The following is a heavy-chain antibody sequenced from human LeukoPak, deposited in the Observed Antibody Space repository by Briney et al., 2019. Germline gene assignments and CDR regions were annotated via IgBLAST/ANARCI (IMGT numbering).Heavy chain of an antibody. CDR2: VYYSGTT. D-gene: IGHD6-13*01. J-gene: IGHJ3*02. Sequence: SETLSLTCTVSGGSISDTNYYWGWIRQPPGKGLEWIGSVYYSGTTYYNPSLKSRVTISVDKSKNQFSLKLSSVTAADTAVYYCARQEGSSWYGDAFDIWGQGTMVTVSS. CDR3: ARQEGSSWYGDAFDI. V-gene: IGHV4-39*07. CDR1: GGSISDTNYY.